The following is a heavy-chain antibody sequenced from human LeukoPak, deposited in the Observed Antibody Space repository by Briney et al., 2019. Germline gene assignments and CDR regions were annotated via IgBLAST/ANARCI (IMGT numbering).Heavy chain of an antibody. J-gene: IGHJ4*02. V-gene: IGHV3-23*01. Sequence: GGSLRLSCAASGLTFSSYAMSWVRQAPGKGLEWVSAISGSGGSTYYADSVKGRFTISRDNSKNTLYLQMNSLRAEDTAVYYCANRGGRYSSGWRNVRFDYWGQGTLVTVSS. CDR1: GLTFSSYA. D-gene: IGHD6-19*01. CDR3: ANRGGRYSSGWRNVRFDY. CDR2: ISGSGGST.